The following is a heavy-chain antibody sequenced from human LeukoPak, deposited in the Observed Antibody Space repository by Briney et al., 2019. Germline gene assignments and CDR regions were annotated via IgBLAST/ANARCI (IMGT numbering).Heavy chain of an antibody. D-gene: IGHD3-10*01. CDR1: GGSFSGYY. CDR2: INHSGST. V-gene: IGHV4-34*01. Sequence: SETLSLTCAVYGGSFSGYYWSWIRQPPGKGLEWIGEINHSGSTNYNPSLKSRVTISVDTSKNQFSLKLSSVTAADTAVYYCARGLRITMVRGVTMDVWGKGTTVTVSP. CDR3: ARGLRITMVRGVTMDV. J-gene: IGHJ6*04.